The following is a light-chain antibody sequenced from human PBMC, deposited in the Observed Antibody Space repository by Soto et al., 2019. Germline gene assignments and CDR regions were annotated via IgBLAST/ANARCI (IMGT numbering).Light chain of an antibody. Sequence: IVLTQSPGTLSLSPGERATLSCRASQSISSYLAWYQQKPGQAPRLLIYDASNRATGVPARFSGSGSGTDFTLTISTLEPEDFAVYYCQQRSSSPLTFGGGTTVEIK. J-gene: IGKJ4*01. CDR3: QQRSSSPLT. CDR2: DAS. V-gene: IGKV3-11*01. CDR1: QSISSY.